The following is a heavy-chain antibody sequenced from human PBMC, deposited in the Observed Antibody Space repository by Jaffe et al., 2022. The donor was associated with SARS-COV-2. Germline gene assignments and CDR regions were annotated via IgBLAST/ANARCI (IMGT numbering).Heavy chain of an antibody. V-gene: IGHV4-61*02. Sequence: QVQLQESGPGLVKPSQTLSLTCIVSGDSISSGSYYWTWIRQPAGRGLEWIGRIYASGDTNYNPSLKSRVTISVDTSTNQFSLKLTSVTAADTAVYYCARDLGGRYTSGERFDPWGQGTRVTVSS. CDR1: GDSISSGSYY. J-gene: IGHJ5*02. CDR3: ARDLGGRYTSGERFDP. CDR2: IYASGDT. D-gene: IGHD3-16*01.